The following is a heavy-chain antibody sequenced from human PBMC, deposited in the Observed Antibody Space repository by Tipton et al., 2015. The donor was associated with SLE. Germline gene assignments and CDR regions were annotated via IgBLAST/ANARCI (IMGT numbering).Heavy chain of an antibody. CDR2: INTSGTT. CDR1: GGSIGDYY. CDR3: ARSHSSGRDYYYYMDV. V-gene: IGHV4-4*07. D-gene: IGHD6-19*01. Sequence: TLSLTCSVSGGSIGDYYWSWIRQPAGKGLEWIGRINTSGTTNYNPSLKSRVTISPDTSRNHFSLRLSSVTAADTAVYYCARSHSSGRDYYYYMDVWGNGTTVTVS. J-gene: IGHJ6*03.